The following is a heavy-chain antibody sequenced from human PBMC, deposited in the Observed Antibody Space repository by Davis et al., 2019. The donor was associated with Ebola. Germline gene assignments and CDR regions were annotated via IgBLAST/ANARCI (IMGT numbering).Heavy chain of an antibody. CDR1: GGAINNYY. CDR3: ARLVALYDNSGYAYFDY. CDR2: IHHSGSS. J-gene: IGHJ4*02. V-gene: IGHV4-59*01. D-gene: IGHD3-22*01. Sequence: MPSETLSLTCTVPGGAINNYYLSWIRQSPGKGLEWIGYIHHSGSSNYNPSLKSRVSISTNTSKKQFSLRLTSVTAADTAVYYCARLVALYDNSGYAYFDYWGQGTLVTVSA.